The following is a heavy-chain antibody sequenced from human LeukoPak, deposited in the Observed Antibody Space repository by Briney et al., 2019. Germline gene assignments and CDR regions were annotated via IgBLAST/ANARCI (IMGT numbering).Heavy chain of an antibody. D-gene: IGHD3-22*01. J-gene: IGHJ4*02. V-gene: IGHV1-3*03. CDR2: INADTGDT. CDR1: GYTFTNYA. CDR3: ARESYYYDSSGRTLDY. Sequence: ASVTVSCKASGYTFTNYAIHWVRQAPGQRLECMGWINADTGDTKYSQEFQGRVTITRDTSASTAYMELGSLRSEDMAVYYCARESYYYDSSGRTLDYWGQGTLVTVSS.